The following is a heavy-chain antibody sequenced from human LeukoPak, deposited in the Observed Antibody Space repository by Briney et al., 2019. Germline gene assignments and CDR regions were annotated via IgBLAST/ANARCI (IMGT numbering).Heavy chain of an antibody. CDR1: GGSISSSSYY. V-gene: IGHV4-39*07. D-gene: IGHD6-6*01. CDR2: IYYSGST. Sequence: PSETLSLTCTVSGGSISSSSYYWGWIRQPPGKGLEWIGSIYYSGSTYYNPSLKSRVTISVDTSKNQFSLKLSSVTAADTAVYYCARVWQLVPQPYYYYYGMDVWGQGTTVTVSS. J-gene: IGHJ6*02. CDR3: ARVWQLVPQPYYYYYGMDV.